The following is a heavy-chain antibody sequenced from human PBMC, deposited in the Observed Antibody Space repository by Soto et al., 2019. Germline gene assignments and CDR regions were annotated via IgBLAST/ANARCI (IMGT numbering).Heavy chain of an antibody. CDR1: GFTFSDEN. D-gene: IGHD2-2*01. V-gene: IGHV3-21*06. CDR3: ARDSDCHSTSCFFPPHV. CDR2: ISGGGSYI. Sequence: GGSLRLSCSASGFTFSDENMSWVRQVPGKGLEWVSGISGGGSYIFYADSVQGRFSISRDSPKNSLSLEMNSLRVEDTAVYYCARDSDCHSTSCFFPPHVWGQGTTVTVSS. J-gene: IGHJ6*02.